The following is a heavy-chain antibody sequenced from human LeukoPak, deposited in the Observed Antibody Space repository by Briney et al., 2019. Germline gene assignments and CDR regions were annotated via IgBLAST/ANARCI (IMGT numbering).Heavy chain of an antibody. J-gene: IGHJ4*02. D-gene: IGHD3-10*01. CDR3: AKGYYYGSGSYPTH. Sequence: GGSLRLSCAASGFTFSSYWMSWVRQAPGKGLEWVANIKQDGSEKYYVDSVKGRFTISRDNAKNSLYLQMNSLRAEDTALYYCAKGYYYGSGSYPTHWGQGTLVTVSS. CDR1: GFTFSSYW. V-gene: IGHV3-7*03. CDR2: IKQDGSEK.